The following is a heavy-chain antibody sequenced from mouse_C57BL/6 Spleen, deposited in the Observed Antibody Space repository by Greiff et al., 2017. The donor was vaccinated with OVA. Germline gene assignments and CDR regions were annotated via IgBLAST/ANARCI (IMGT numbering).Heavy chain of an antibody. CDR1: GYTFTSYW. CDR2: IYPGSGST. CDR3: ARHITTVGDYAMDY. D-gene: IGHD1-1*01. J-gene: IGHJ4*01. V-gene: IGHV1-55*01. Sequence: QVQLQQPGAELVKPGASVKMSCKASGYTFTSYWITWVKQRPGQGLEWIGDIYPGSGSTNYNEKFKSKATLTVDTSSSTAYMQLSSLTSEDSAVYYCARHITTVGDYAMDYWGQGTSVTVSS.